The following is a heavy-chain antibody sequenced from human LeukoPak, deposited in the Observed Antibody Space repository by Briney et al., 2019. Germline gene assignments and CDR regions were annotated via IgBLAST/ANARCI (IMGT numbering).Heavy chain of an antibody. CDR3: AKRRGRYWAFDI. Sequence: PGGSLRLSCAASGFTFNDYAMHWFRQAPGKGLEWVSGVSWDSATIAYADSAKGRFTISRDNAKNSLHLQMNSLRPEDTALYFCAKRRGRYWAFDIWGQGTMVTVSS. CDR1: GFTFNDYA. J-gene: IGHJ3*02. D-gene: IGHD3-10*01. CDR2: VSWDSATI. V-gene: IGHV3-9*01.